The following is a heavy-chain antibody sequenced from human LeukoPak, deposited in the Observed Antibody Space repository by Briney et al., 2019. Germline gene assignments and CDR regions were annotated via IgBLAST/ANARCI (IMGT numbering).Heavy chain of an antibody. CDR3: ASGSGYCSGGSCSDY. Sequence: GGSLRLSCAASGFTFSTYAMHWVRQAPGKGLEWMAVVSYDGNKKYYADSVKGRFTISRDNAKDSLYLQMNSLRAEDTAVYYCASGSGYCSGGSCSDYWGQGTLVTVSS. D-gene: IGHD2-15*01. J-gene: IGHJ4*02. CDR2: VSYDGNKK. V-gene: IGHV3-30*04. CDR1: GFTFSTYA.